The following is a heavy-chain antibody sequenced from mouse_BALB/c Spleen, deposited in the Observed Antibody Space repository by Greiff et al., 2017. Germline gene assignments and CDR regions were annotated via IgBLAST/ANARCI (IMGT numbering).Heavy chain of an antibody. CDR3: ARQGGSSFYWYFDV. Sequence: EVQRVESGGGLVQPGGSLKLSCAASGFTFSSYGMSWVRQTPDKRLEWVATISSGGSYTYYPDSVKGRFTISRDNAKNTLYLQMSSLKSEDTAMYYCARQGGSSFYWYFDVWGAGTTVTVSS. J-gene: IGHJ1*01. CDR1: GFTFSSYG. V-gene: IGHV5-6*01. D-gene: IGHD1-1*01. CDR2: ISSGGSYT.